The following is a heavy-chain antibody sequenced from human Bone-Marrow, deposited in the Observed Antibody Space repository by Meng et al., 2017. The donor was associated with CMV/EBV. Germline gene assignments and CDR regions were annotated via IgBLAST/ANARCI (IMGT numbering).Heavy chain of an antibody. V-gene: IGHV1-2*02. J-gene: IGHJ5*02. CDR1: GYTFTGYY. D-gene: IGHD3-10*01. CDR3: ARDLYGSPIERNWFDP. Sequence: ASVKVSCKASGYTFTGYYMNWVRQAPGQGLEWMGWINSNSGGTNYAQKFQGRVTMTRDTSISTAYMELSRLRSDDTAVYYCARDLYGSPIERNWFDPWGQGTRVTVYS. CDR2: INSNSGGT.